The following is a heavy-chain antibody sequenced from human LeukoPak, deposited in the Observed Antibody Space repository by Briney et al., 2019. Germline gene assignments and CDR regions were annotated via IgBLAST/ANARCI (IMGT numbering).Heavy chain of an antibody. J-gene: IGHJ5*02. CDR1: GGTFSSYA. Sequence: SVKVSCKASGGTFSSYAISWVRQAPGQGLEWMGGIIPIFGTANYAQKFQGRVTITTDESTSTAYMELSSLRSEDTAVYYCAREASSGYANWFDPWGQGTLVTVSS. V-gene: IGHV1-69*05. CDR3: AREASSGYANWFDP. D-gene: IGHD3-22*01. CDR2: IIPIFGTA.